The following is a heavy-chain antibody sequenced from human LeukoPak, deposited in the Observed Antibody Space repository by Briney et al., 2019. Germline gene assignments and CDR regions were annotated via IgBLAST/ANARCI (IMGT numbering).Heavy chain of an antibody. V-gene: IGHV3-23*01. Sequence: PGGSLRLSCAASGFTFCSYAMNWVRQAPGKGLEWVSAISGSGGRTYYADSVKGRFTISRDNSKNTLYLQMNSLRAEDTAIYYCAKVPGVAVAGTGDYWGQGTLVTVSS. CDR1: GFTFCSYA. J-gene: IGHJ4*02. D-gene: IGHD6-19*01. CDR3: AKVPGVAVAGTGDY. CDR2: ISGSGGRT.